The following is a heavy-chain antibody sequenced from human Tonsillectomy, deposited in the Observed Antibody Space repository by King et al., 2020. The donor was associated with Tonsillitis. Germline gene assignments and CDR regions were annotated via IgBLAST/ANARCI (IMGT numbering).Heavy chain of an antibody. CDR2: IYWDDDK. D-gene: IGHD3-10*01. CDR3: AHSWDRSTMVRGAPFLG. Sequence: TLKESGPTLVKPTQTRTLTCTFSGFSLSTSGVGVGWIRQPPGKALEGLALIYWDDDKRYSPSLKSRLTITKDTSKNQVGLTMTNMDPVDTATYYCAHSWDRSTMVRGAPFLGWGQGTLVTVSS. V-gene: IGHV2-5*02. CDR1: GFSLSTSGVG. J-gene: IGHJ4*02.